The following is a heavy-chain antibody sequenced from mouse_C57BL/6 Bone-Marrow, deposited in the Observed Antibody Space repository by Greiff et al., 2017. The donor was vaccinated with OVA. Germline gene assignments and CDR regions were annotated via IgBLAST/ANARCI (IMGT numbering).Heavy chain of an antibody. V-gene: IGHV1-81*01. CDR1: GYTFTSYG. Sequence: VQLQQSGAELARPGASVKLSCKASGYTFTSYGISWVKQRTGQGLEWIGEIYPRSGNTYYNEKFKGKATLTADKSSSTAYMELRSLTSEDSAVYFCARNGLLLRFYWYFDVWGTGTTVTVSS. J-gene: IGHJ1*03. D-gene: IGHD1-1*01. CDR2: IYPRSGNT. CDR3: ARNGLLLRFYWYFDV.